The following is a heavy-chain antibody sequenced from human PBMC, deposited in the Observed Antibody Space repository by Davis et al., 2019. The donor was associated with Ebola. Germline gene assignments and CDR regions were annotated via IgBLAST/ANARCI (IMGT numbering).Heavy chain of an antibody. V-gene: IGHV4-61*08. D-gene: IGHD3-10*01. Sequence: SGPTLVKPTQTLTLTCTFSGFSLSTSGVGVGWIRQPPGKGLEWIGYIYYSGSTNYNPSLKSRVTISVDTSKNQFSLKLSSVTAADTAVYYCACETMVRGVHGYFDLWGRGTLVTVSS. CDR1: GFSLSTSGVG. J-gene: IGHJ2*01. CDR2: IYYSGST. CDR3: ACETMVRGVHGYFDL.